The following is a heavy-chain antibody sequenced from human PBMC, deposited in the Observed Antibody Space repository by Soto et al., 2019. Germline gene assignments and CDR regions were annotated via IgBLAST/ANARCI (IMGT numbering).Heavy chain of an antibody. CDR2: IWYDGSNK. CDR3: ARGEQWLVQGPLNY. CDR1: GFTFSSYG. V-gene: IGHV3-33*01. D-gene: IGHD6-19*01. J-gene: IGHJ4*02. Sequence: QVQLVESGGGVVQSGRSLRLSCAASGFTFSSYGMHWVRQAPGKGLEWVAVIWYDGSNKYYADSVKGRFNISRDNSKNTLYLQMNSLRAEDTAVYYCARGEQWLVQGPLNYWGQGTLVTVSS.